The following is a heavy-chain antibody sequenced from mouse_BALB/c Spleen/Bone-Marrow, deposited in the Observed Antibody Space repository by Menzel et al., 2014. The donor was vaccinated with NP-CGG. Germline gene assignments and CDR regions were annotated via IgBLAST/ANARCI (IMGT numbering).Heavy chain of an antibody. CDR1: GFTFSSYY. Sequence: EVKLMESGGGLVKLGGSLKLSCAASGFTFSSYYMSWVRQTPEKRLELVAAINSNGGSTYYPDTVKGRFTISRDNAKDTLYLQMSSLKSEDTALYYCARHGNMGANPGYFDVWGAGTTVTVSS. CDR3: ARHGNMGANPGYFDV. J-gene: IGHJ1*01. D-gene: IGHD1-1*02. CDR2: INSNGGST. V-gene: IGHV5-6-2*01.